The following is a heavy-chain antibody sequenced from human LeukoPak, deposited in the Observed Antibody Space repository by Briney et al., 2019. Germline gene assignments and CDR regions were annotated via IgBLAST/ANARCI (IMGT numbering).Heavy chain of an antibody. V-gene: IGHV4-31*02. J-gene: IGHJ4*02. CDR3: ARVTSGEFADY. CDR1: GXSISIGGDY. CDR2: IYYSGIT. D-gene: IGHD3-10*01. Sequence: PSETLSLTCTVSGXSISIGGDYWSWIRQHPGKGLEWIGYIYYSGITYYNPSLKSRVTISVDTSKNQFSLYLSSVTAADTAVYYCARVTSGEFADYWGQGTLVTVSS.